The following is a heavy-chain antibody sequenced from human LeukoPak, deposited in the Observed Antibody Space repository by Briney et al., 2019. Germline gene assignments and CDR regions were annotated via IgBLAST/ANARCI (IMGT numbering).Heavy chain of an antibody. CDR2: ISTSGSRI. V-gene: IGHV3-48*04. J-gene: IGHJ4*02. CDR3: AREENPYAEGY. Sequence: GGSLRLSCAASRFTFSTYSMNWVRQTPGRGLEWVSYISTSGSRIDYADSVKGRFTISRDNAKNSLYLQMNSLRAEDTAVYYCAREENPYAEGYWGQGTLVTVSS. CDR1: RFTFSTYS. D-gene: IGHD2/OR15-2a*01.